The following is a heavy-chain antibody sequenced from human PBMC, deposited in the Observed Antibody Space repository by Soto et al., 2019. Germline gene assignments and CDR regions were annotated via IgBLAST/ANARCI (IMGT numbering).Heavy chain of an antibody. CDR3: AKFGMATTKRSPPYYIDY. Sequence: GGYLRLSCAASGFTFSSYAMSWVRQAPGKGLEWVSSISGSGGGTYYADSVKGRFTFSRDNSKNTLYLRMNSLRAEDTAVYYCAKFGMATTKRSPPYYIDYWGQGALVTVSS. D-gene: IGHD1-1*01. V-gene: IGHV3-23*01. CDR1: GFTFSSYA. CDR2: ISGSGGGT. J-gene: IGHJ4*02.